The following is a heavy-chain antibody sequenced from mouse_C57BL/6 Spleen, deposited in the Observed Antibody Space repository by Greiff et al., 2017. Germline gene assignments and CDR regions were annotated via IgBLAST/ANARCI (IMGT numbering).Heavy chain of an antibody. CDR3: ARRRGRAMDY. CDR1: GYTFTDYY. V-gene: IGHV1-26*01. Sequence: VQLQQSGPELVKPGASVKISCKASGYTFTDYYMNWVKQSPGKSLEWIGYINPNNGGTSYNQKFKGKAILTVDKSSSTAYMELRSLTSEDSAVYYCARRRGRAMDYWGQGTSVTVSS. J-gene: IGHJ4*01. CDR2: INPNNGGT.